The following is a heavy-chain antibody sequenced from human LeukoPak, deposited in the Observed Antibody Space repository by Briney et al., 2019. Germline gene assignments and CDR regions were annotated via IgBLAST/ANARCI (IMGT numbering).Heavy chain of an antibody. V-gene: IGHV1-2*02. CDR3: ARGYPRIAAAGKEYFQH. Sequence: ASVKVSCKASGYTFTGYYMHWVRQAPGQGLEWMGWINPNSGGTNYAQKFQGRATVTRDTSISTAYMELSRLRSDDTAVYYCARGYPRIAAAGKEYFQHWGQGTLVTVSS. J-gene: IGHJ1*01. CDR2: INPNSGGT. D-gene: IGHD6-13*01. CDR1: GYTFTGYY.